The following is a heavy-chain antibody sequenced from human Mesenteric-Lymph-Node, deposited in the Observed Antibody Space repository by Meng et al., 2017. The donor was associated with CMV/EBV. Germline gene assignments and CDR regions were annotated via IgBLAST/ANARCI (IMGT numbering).Heavy chain of an antibody. CDR3: AKDGYPPRYCSSTSCYIRGMDV. D-gene: IGHD2-2*02. CDR2: ISGSGDST. V-gene: IGHV3-23*01. J-gene: IGHJ6*02. CDR1: GFTFSTYA. Sequence: ETLSLTCAVSGFTFSTYAMNWVRQAPGKGLEWVSGISGSGDSTYYADSVKGRLTISRDNSKNMLYLQMNSLRAEDTAVYYCAKDGYPPRYCSSTSCYIRGMDVWGQGTTVTVSS.